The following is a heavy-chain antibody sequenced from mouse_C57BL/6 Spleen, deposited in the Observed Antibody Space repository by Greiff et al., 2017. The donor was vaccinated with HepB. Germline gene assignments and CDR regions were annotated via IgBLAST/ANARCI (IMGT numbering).Heavy chain of an antibody. Sequence: QVQLQQPGAELVKPGASVKLSCKASGYTFTSYWMQWVKQRPGQGLEWIGEIDPSDSYTNYNQKFKGKATLTVDTSSSTAYMQLSSLTSEDSAVYYCARRGYYGRRDYWGQGTTLTVSS. CDR2: IDPSDSYT. D-gene: IGHD1-1*01. J-gene: IGHJ2*01. CDR3: ARRGYYGRRDY. V-gene: IGHV1-50*01. CDR1: GYTFTSYW.